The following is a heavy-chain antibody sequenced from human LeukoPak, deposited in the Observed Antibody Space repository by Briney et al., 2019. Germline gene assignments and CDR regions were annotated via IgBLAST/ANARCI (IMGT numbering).Heavy chain of an antibody. D-gene: IGHD6-13*01. CDR1: GGSISSYY. J-gene: IGHJ6*03. CDR2: IYTSGST. Sequence: SETLSLTCTVSGGSISSYYWSWIRQPAGKGLEWIGRIYTSGSTNYNPSLKSRVTMSVDTSKNQFSLKLSSVTAADTAVYYCASTPPAAAYYYYMDVWGKGTTVTVSS. CDR3: ASTPPAAAYYYYMDV. V-gene: IGHV4-4*07.